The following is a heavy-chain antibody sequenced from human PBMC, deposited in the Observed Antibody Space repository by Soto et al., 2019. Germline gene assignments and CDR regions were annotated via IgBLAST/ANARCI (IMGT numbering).Heavy chain of an antibody. CDR3: ARGFRGSGSYFLGYYYGMDV. CDR1: GGSISSGGYS. CDR2: IYHSGST. Sequence: SETLSLTCAVSGGSISSGGYSWSWIRQPPGKGLEWIGYIYHSGSTYYNPSLKSRVTISVDRSKNQFSLKLSSVTAADTAVYYCARGFRGSGSYFLGYYYGMDVWGQGTTVTVSS. V-gene: IGHV4-30-2*01. D-gene: IGHD3-10*01. J-gene: IGHJ6*02.